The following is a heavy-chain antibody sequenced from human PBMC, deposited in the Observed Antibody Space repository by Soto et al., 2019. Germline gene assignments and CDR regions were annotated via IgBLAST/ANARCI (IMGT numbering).Heavy chain of an antibody. Sequence: GASVKVSCKASGGTFSSYAISWVRQAPGQGLEWMGGIIPIFGTANYAQKFQGRVTITADESTSTAYMELSSLRSEDTAVYYCARAPRIVGATPWVAFAICGQGSMVTVSS. J-gene: IGHJ3*02. CDR3: ARAPRIVGATPWVAFAI. D-gene: IGHD1-26*01. CDR1: GGTFSSYA. CDR2: IIPIFGTA. V-gene: IGHV1-69*13.